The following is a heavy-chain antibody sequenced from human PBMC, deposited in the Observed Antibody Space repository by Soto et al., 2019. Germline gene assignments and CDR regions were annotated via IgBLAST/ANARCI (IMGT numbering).Heavy chain of an antibody. D-gene: IGHD5-12*01. CDR1: GFTVTSYW. CDR2: TSPAGSST. V-gene: IGHV3-74*01. CDR3: ARGNPGYGKFDY. Sequence: DVQLVESGGGIVQPGGSLRLSCAASGFTVTSYWMHWVRQAPGKGLVWVSRTSPAGSSTYYADFVRGRFTISKDTAKNTLYLQINSLGAEDTAVYYCARGNPGYGKFDYWGQGTLVTVSS. J-gene: IGHJ4*02.